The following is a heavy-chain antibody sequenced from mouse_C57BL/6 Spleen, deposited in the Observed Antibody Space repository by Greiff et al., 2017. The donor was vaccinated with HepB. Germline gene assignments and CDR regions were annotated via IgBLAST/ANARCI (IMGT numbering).Heavy chain of an antibody. CDR2: IDPSDSYT. D-gene: IGHD1-1*01. Sequence: QVQLQQPGAELVRPGTSVKLSCKASGYTFTSYWMHWVKQRPGQGLEWIGVIDPSDSYTNYNQKFKGKATLTVDTSSSTAYMQLSSLTSEDSAVYYCARAYCSSYRWYFDVWGTGTTVTVSS. J-gene: IGHJ1*03. CDR1: GYTFTSYW. CDR3: ARAYCSSYRWYFDV. V-gene: IGHV1-59*01.